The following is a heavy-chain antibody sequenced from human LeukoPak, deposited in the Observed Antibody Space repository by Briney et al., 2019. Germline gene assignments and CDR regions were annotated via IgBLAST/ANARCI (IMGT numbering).Heavy chain of an antibody. D-gene: IGHD5-24*01. CDR3: ARDKRQERWPDY. Sequence: GGSLRLSCAASGFTLSSYWMHWVRQAPGKGLVWVSRINGDGRITTYADSVKGRFTTSRDNSNNTLYLQMNSLRAEDTAVYYCARDKRQERWPDYWGQGTLVTVSS. J-gene: IGHJ4*02. V-gene: IGHV3-74*01. CDR1: GFTLSSYW. CDR2: INGDGRIT.